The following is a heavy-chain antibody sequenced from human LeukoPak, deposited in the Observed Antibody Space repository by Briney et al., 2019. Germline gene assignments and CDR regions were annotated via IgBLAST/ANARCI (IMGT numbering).Heavy chain of an antibody. CDR1: GLTSRNYG. CDR3: TRIRVGAHQLEY. CDR2: INDAGRDM. Sequence: GGSLTLSAAPSGLTSRNYGMNWAPKAPGPGLVGRSRINDAGRDMSYADSVKGRFTSSRDNAKNTLYLQMNSLRAEDTAVYYCTRIRVGAHQLEYWGQGTLVTVSS. J-gene: IGHJ4*02. V-gene: IGHV3-74*01. D-gene: IGHD1-26*01.